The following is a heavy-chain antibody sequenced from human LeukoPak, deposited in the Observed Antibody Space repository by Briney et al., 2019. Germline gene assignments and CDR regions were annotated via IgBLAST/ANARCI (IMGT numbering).Heavy chain of an antibody. CDR3: ARFITMVRGVIISYFDY. J-gene: IGHJ4*02. V-gene: IGHV4-59*08. Sequence: PSETLSLTCTVSGGSISSYYWSWIRQPPGKGLEWIGYIYYSGSTNYNPSLKSRVTISVDTSKNQFSLKLSPVTAADTAVYYCARFITMVRGVIISYFDYWGQGTLVTVSS. CDR1: GGSISSYY. CDR2: IYYSGST. D-gene: IGHD3-10*01.